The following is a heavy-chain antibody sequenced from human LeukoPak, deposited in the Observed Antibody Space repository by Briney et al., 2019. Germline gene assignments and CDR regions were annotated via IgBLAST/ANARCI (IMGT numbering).Heavy chain of an antibody. CDR2: INHSGST. D-gene: IGHD3-22*01. J-gene: IGHJ5*02. CDR1: GGSFSGYY. CDR3: ARVKYYYDSSGYYHGWFDP. Sequence: SETLSLTCAVYGGSFSGYYWSWIRQPPGKGLEWIGEINHSGSTNYNPSLKSRVTISVDTSKNQFSLKLSSVTAADTAVYYCARVKYYYDSSGYYHGWFDPWGQGTLVTVSS. V-gene: IGHV4-34*01.